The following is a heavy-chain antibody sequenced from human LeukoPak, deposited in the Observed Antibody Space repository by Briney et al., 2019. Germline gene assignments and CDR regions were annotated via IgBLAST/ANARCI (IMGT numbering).Heavy chain of an antibody. J-gene: IGHJ4*02. CDR2: ISGSGDNT. CDR3: AKSREAARYYFDY. V-gene: IGHV3-23*01. D-gene: IGHD5-24*01. CDR1: RFTFDTYA. Sequence: GGPLRLSCAASRFTFDTYAMSWVRQAPGKGLEWVSTISGSGDNTYYADSVKGRFTISRDNSKTTLYLQMNSLTAEDTAVYHCAKSREAARYYFDYWGQGTLVTVSS.